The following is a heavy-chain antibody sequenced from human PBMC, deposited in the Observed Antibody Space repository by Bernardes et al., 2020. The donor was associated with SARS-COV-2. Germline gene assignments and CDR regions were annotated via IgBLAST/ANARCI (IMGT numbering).Heavy chain of an antibody. D-gene: IGHD3-22*01. CDR2: ISGSGGTT. CDR1: GFVFSDYA. J-gene: IGHJ4*02. V-gene: IGHV3-23*01. CDR3: AKDMDYYYESRGQVGFDH. Sequence: SLRLSCEVFGFVFSDYAMTWVRRPPGKGLECVAVISGSGGTTYDAESVKGRFTVSRDNSKNTLYLQMNGLRAADTAAYYCAKDMDYYYESRGQVGFDHWGQGILVTVSS.